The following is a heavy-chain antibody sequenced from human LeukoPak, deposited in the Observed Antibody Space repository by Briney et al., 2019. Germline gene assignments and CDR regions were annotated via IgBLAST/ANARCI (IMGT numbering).Heavy chain of an antibody. D-gene: IGHD1-7*01. J-gene: IGHJ4*01. CDR1: GCSITSYF. Sequence: SETLSLTCTVSGCSITSYFWSWIRQPPGKGLEWIGSVYSSGRTYYNPSLTSRVTVSADTSKNQFSLKLSSVTAADTAVYYCTREIGGTTVHYWGHGMLVTVSS. CDR3: TREIGGTTVHY. CDR2: VYSSGRT. V-gene: IGHV4-39*07.